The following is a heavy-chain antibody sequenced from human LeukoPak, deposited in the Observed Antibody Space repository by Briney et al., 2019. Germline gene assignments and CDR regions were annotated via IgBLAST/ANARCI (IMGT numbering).Heavy chain of an antibody. J-gene: IGHJ6*02. D-gene: IGHD5-18*01. CDR3: ARSLGAMDPPYYYYYYGMDV. CDR2: IDPNSGGT. Sequence: GASVKVSCKASGYTFTGYYMHWVRQAPGQGLEWMGWIDPNSGGTNYAQKFQGWVTMTRDTSISTAYMELSRLRSDDTAVYYCARSLGAMDPPYYYYYYGMDVWGQGTTVTVSS. V-gene: IGHV1-2*04. CDR1: GYTFTGYY.